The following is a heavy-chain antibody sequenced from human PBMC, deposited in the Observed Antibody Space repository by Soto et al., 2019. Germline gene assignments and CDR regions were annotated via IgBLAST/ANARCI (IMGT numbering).Heavy chain of an antibody. Sequence: QITLKESGPTLVKPTQTLTLTCTFSGFSLSSTRVAVGWIRQPPGKALEWLALIYWDDDKRYSPFLKSRLTITNDTSKYPVVLTMTNIAPLDTATYYCSHSVVACLGYPFNSWGHGTLVTVSS. CDR1: GFSLSSTRVA. CDR3: SHSVVACLGYPFNS. V-gene: IGHV2-5*02. J-gene: IGHJ5*01. D-gene: IGHD5-12*01. CDR2: IYWDDDK.